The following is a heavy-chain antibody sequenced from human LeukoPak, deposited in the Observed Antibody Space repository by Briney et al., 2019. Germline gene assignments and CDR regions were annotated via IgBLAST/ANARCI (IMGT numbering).Heavy chain of an antibody. CDR1: GFTFSSHA. D-gene: IGHD5-24*01. CDR2: ISHDGSES. CDR3: AMKAVPRPRLHDAFDF. Sequence: GGSLRLSCAASGFTFSSHAMVWVRQAPGKGLEWVSFISHDGSESFHTESVKGRFTISRDNSKNTLYLQMNSLRADDTAVYYCAMKAVPRPRLHDAFDFWGQGTVVSVSS. V-gene: IGHV3-30-3*01. J-gene: IGHJ3*01.